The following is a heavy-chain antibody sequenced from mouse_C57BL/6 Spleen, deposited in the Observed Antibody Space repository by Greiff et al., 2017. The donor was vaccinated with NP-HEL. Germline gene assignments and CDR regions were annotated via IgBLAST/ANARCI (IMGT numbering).Heavy chain of an antibody. CDR3: EGAYGNYGFAY. CDR1: GYTFTDYY. Sequence: EVQLQQSGPELVKPGASVKISCKASGYTFTDYYMNWVKQSHGKSLEWIGDINPNNGGTSYNQKFKGKATLTVDKSSSTAYMELRSLTSEDSAVYYCEGAYGNYGFAYWGQGTLVTVSA. V-gene: IGHV1-26*01. J-gene: IGHJ3*01. D-gene: IGHD2-1*01. CDR2: INPNNGGT.